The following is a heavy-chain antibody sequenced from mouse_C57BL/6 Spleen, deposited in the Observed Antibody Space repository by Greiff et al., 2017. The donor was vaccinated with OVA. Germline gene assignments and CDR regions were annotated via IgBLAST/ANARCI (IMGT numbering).Heavy chain of an antibody. J-gene: IGHJ3*01. D-gene: IGHD1-1*01. Sequence: QVQLQQPGAELVKPGASVKMSCKASGYTFTSYWITWVKQRPGQGLEWIGDIYPGSGSTNYNEKFKSKATLTVDTSSSTAYMQLSSLTSEDSAVYYCARSDYGSLRGFAYWGQGTLVTVSA. V-gene: IGHV1-55*01. CDR1: GYTFTSYW. CDR3: ARSDYGSLRGFAY. CDR2: IYPGSGST.